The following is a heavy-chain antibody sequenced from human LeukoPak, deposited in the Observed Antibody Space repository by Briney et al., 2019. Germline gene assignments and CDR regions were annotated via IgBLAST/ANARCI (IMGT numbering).Heavy chain of an antibody. CDR1: GFTFSSYG. CDR3: ARDYGDPAYSYGLAYFDC. Sequence: GGSLRLSCAASGFTFSSYGMHWVRQAPGKGLEWVAFIRYDGSNKYYADSVKGRFTISRDNSKNTLYLQMNSLRAEDTAVYYCARDYGDPAYSYGLAYFDCWGQGTLVTVSS. J-gene: IGHJ4*02. V-gene: IGHV3-30*02. D-gene: IGHD5-18*01. CDR2: IRYDGSNK.